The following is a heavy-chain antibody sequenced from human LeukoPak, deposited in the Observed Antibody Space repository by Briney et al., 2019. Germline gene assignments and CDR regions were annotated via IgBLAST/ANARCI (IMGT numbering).Heavy chain of an antibody. J-gene: IGHJ4*02. Sequence: GGSLRLSCAASGYTFSSYGMHWVRQAPGKGLEWVAVISYDGSNKYQIDSVKGRFTISRDNSKNALYLQMDSLRIEDAAVYYCARRRYSVYDFDYWGQGTLVTVSS. D-gene: IGHD5/OR15-5a*01. V-gene: IGHV3-30*03. CDR1: GYTFSSYG. CDR3: ARRRYSVYDFDY. CDR2: ISYDGSNK.